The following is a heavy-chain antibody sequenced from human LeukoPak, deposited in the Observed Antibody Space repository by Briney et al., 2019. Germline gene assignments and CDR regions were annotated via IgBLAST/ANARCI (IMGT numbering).Heavy chain of an antibody. CDR1: GFTVSSNY. CDR2: IYSGGST. J-gene: IGHJ6*02. V-gene: IGHV3-66*01. CDR3: ARDSGYSGYDRQAGYYYYGMDV. D-gene: IGHD5-12*01. Sequence: GGSLRLSCAASGFTVSSNYMSWVRQAPGKGLEWVSVIYSGGSTYYADSVKGRFTISRDNSKNTLYLQMNSLTAEDTAVYYCARDSGYSGYDRQAGYYYYGMDVWGQGTTVTVSS.